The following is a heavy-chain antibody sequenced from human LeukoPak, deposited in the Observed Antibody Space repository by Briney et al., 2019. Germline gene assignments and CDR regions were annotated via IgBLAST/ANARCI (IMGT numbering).Heavy chain of an antibody. CDR2: ISSSSTYI. D-gene: IGHD3-16*01. CDR1: TFNFGLYV. V-gene: IGHV3-21*01. CDR3: ARGFYDYVWGELDY. Sequence: GGSLRLSCEASTFNFGLYVMTWARQAPGKGLEWVSAISSSSTYIYYADSVKGRFTISRDNAKNSLYLQMNSLRAEDTATYYCARGFYDYVWGELDYWGQGTLVTVSS. J-gene: IGHJ4*02.